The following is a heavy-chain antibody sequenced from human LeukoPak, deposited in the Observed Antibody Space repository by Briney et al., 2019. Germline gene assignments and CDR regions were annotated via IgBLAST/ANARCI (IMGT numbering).Heavy chain of an antibody. CDR1: AFTFNTNP. D-gene: IGHD4-17*01. Sequence: GGSLRLSCAASAFTFNTNPMAWVRQAPGKGLEWVSLISDSGGRTYYADSVKGRLTISRDNSKNTLFLQMSSLRVEDTAIYYCAKERQTTTAFDSWGQGTLVTVSS. J-gene: IGHJ4*02. V-gene: IGHV3-23*01. CDR3: AKERQTTTAFDS. CDR2: ISDSGGRT.